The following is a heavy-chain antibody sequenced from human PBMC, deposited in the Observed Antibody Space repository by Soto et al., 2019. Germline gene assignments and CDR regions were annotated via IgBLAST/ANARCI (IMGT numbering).Heavy chain of an antibody. CDR2: IYNSVNT. J-gene: IGHJ4*02. CDR3: ARGPSGDKVDN. D-gene: IGHD7-27*01. CDR1: GGSISSDYYC. V-gene: IGHV4-30-4*01. Sequence: QVQLQESGPGLVKPSQTLSLTCTVSGGSISSDYYCWSWIRQSPEKGLEWIGHIYNSVNTYSNPSLSSRLTISVDPSKNHFSLKLTSVTAADTAVYYCARGPSGDKVDNWGQGTLVTVSS.